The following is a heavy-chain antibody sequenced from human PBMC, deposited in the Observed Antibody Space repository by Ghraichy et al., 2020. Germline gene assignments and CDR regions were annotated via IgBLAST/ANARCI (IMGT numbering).Heavy chain of an antibody. V-gene: IGHV4-4*02. CDR2: IYHSGST. Sequence: SETLSLTCAVSGGSISSSNWWSWVRQPPGKGLEWIGEIYHSGSTNYNPSLKSRVTISVDKSKNQFSLRLTSVTAADTAVYYCARVNSGWYYFDYWGLRTLVTVSS. CDR3: ARVNSGWYYFDY. D-gene: IGHD6-19*01. J-gene: IGHJ4*02. CDR1: GGSISSSNW.